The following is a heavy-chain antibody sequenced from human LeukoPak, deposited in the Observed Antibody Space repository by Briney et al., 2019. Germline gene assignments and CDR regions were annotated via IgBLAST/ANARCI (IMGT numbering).Heavy chain of an antibody. CDR1: GGSVSSGSYY. CDR2: IYYSGST. Sequence: SETLSLTCTVSGGSVSSGSYYWSWIRQPPGKGLEWIGYIYYSGSTNYNPSLKSRVTISVDTSKNQFSLKLSSVTAADTAVYYCARGYYDSSGYYYYFDYWGQGTLVTVPS. J-gene: IGHJ4*02. D-gene: IGHD3-22*01. CDR3: ARGYYDSSGYYYYFDY. V-gene: IGHV4-61*01.